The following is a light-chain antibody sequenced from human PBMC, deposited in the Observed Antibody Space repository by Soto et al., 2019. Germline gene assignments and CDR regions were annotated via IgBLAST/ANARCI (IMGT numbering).Light chain of an antibody. CDR1: QSVTSTY. Sequence: EIVLTQSPGTLSLSPGERATLSCRASQSVTSTYLAWYQQRPGQAPRLLIYGPSNRGTDIPDRFSGSGSGTDFTLTISRLEPEDFAVYYCQQYGSSLYTFGQGTKLEIK. J-gene: IGKJ2*01. CDR3: QQYGSSLYT. V-gene: IGKV3-20*01. CDR2: GPS.